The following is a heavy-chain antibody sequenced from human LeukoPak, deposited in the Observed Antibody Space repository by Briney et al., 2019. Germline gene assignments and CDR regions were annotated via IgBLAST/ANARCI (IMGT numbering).Heavy chain of an antibody. CDR3: AKERVSYYDFWSGYSANDY. J-gene: IGHJ4*02. Sequence: PGGSLRLSCAASGFTFSSYAMSWVRQAPGKGLEWVSAISGSGGSTYYADSVKGRFTTSRDNSKNTLYLQMNSLRAEDTAVYYCAKERVSYYDFWSGYSANDYWGQGTLVTVSS. V-gene: IGHV3-23*01. CDR1: GFTFSSYA. D-gene: IGHD3-3*01. CDR2: ISGSGGST.